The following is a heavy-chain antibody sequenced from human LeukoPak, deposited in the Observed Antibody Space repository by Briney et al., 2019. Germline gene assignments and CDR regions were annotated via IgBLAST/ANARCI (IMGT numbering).Heavy chain of an antibody. J-gene: IGHJ6*04. D-gene: IGHD3-10*02. CDR3: AELGITMIGGV. CDR1: KFTFNNYA. Sequence: PGGSLRLSCLASKFTFNNYAMTWVRQAPGKGLEWVSSISGSGDNMDYADSVKDRFTISRDNAKNSLYLQMNSLRAEDTAVYYCAELGITMIGGVWGKGTTVTISS. V-gene: IGHV3-21*01. CDR2: ISGSGDNM.